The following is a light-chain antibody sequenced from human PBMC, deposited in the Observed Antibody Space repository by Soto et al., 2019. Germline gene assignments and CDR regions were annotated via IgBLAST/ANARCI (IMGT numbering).Light chain of an antibody. Sequence: EVVLTQSPATLSVSPGERATLSCRSSQSVSSNLAWYQQKPGQAPRLLIYAASSLQSGVPSRFSGSGSGTDFTLTISSLQPEDFATYYCQQSYSTPRTFGQGTKVDTK. CDR2: AAS. J-gene: IGKJ1*01. CDR3: QQSYSTPRT. CDR1: QSVSSN. V-gene: IGKV3-15*01.